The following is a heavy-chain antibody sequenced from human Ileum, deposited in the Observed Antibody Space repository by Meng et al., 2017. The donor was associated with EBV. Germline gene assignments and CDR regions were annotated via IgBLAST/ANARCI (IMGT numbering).Heavy chain of an antibody. J-gene: IGHJ4*02. CDR1: GGSISSGGNS. Sequence: QLQLQEFGSGLVKPSQTLSLTCAVSGGSISSGGNSWSWIRQPPGKGLEWIGDIQHSGSTYYNPSLKSRVTISVDRSRNQFSLKLSSVTAADTAVYYCARAHPVVYFFDYWGQGTLVTVSS. D-gene: IGHD4-23*01. V-gene: IGHV4-30-2*01. CDR2: IQHSGST. CDR3: ARAHPVVYFFDY.